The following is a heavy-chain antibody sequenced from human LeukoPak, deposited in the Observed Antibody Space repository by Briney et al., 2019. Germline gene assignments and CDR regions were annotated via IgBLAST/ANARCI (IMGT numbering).Heavy chain of an antibody. CDR3: ARDRYDFWSGPTHYYYYYGTDV. CDR1: GGTFSSYA. D-gene: IGHD3-3*01. J-gene: IGHJ6*02. V-gene: IGHV1-69*04. CDR2: IIPILGIA. Sequence: ASVRVSCKASGGTFSSYAISWVRQAPGQGLEWTGRIIPILGIANYAQKFQGRVTITADKSTSTAYMELSSLRSEDTAVYYCARDRYDFWSGPTHYYYYYGTDVWGQGTTVTVSS.